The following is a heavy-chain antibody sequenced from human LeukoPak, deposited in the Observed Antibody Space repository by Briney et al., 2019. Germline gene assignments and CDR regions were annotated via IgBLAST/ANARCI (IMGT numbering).Heavy chain of an antibody. J-gene: IGHJ4*02. CDR2: IYSGGST. D-gene: IGHD3-10*01. CDR1: GFTVSSNY. Sequence: GGSLRLSCAASGFTVSSNYMSWVRQAPGKGLEWVSVIYSGGSTYYADSVKGRFTISRDNSKNTLYLQMNSLRAEDTAVYYCARDGGFGEVEPYYFDYWGQGTLVTVSS. CDR3: ARDGGFGEVEPYYFDY. V-gene: IGHV3-66*02.